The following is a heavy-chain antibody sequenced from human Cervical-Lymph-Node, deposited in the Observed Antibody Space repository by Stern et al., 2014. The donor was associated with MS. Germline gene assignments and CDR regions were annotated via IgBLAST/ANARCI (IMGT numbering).Heavy chain of an antibody. J-gene: IGHJ4*02. V-gene: IGHV3-72*01. CDR3: ARLPLN. CDR1: GFTFSDHY. CDR2: TSNKADIYTT. Sequence: EVQLVESGGGLVQPGGSLRLSCTASGFTFSDHYLAWVRQAPGKGLEWVGRTSNKADIYTTEYATSVKGRFTISTHESKNSVYLQMNNLKIDDTAVYYCARLPLNWGQGTLVTVSS.